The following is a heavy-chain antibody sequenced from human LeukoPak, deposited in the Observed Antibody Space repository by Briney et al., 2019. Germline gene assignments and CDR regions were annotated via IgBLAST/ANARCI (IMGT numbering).Heavy chain of an antibody. D-gene: IGHD3-10*01. J-gene: IGHJ4*02. CDR1: GGSISSWY. CDR2: LYTSGST. CDR3: ATGAGAFDY. Sequence: PSETLSLTCSVSGGSISSWYWSWIRQPAGKGPQWIGRLYTSGSTNYNPSLKSRVTMSVDTSKNQFILKVNSVTAADTAVYFCATGAGAFDYWGQGTLVTVSS. V-gene: IGHV4-4*07.